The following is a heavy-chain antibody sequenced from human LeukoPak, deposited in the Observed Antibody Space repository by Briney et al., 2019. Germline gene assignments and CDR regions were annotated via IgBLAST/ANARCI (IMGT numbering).Heavy chain of an antibody. CDR3: ARESYSSGWYFVDY. V-gene: IGHV4-38-2*02. CDR1: GYSISSDYY. CDR2: IYHSGST. Sequence: SETLSLTCAVSGYSISSDYYWGWIRQPPGKGLKGIGSIYHSGSTYYNPSLKSRVTISVDTSKNQFSLKLSSVTAADTAVYYCARESYSSGWYFVDYWGQGTLVTVSS. D-gene: IGHD6-19*01. J-gene: IGHJ4*02.